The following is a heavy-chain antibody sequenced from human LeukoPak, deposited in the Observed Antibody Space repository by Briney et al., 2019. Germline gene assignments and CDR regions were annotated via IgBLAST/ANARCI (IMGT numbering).Heavy chain of an antibody. D-gene: IGHD7-27*01. CDR2: INPDGKTT. V-gene: IGHV3-74*01. CDR1: GFTFSSYW. CDR3: ARASSVNWGCVDS. J-gene: IGHJ4*02. Sequence: GGSLRLSCTASGFTFSSYWLHWVRQAPGKGLVWVSRINPDGKTTGYAYSVKGRFTVSRDNAKTTVYLQMNSLRAEDTSVYFCARASSVNWGCVDSWGQGTLVTVSS.